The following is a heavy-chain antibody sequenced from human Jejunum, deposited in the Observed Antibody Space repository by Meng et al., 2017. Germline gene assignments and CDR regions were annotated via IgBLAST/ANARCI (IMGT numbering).Heavy chain of an antibody. CDR2: ISPHSGGT. Sequence: QLGESVAGVKWPAASVTVSCKASGYTFTASSLNWVRQAPGQGLEWMGRISPHSGGTDYAQNFQGRVTLTRDTSISTAYMQMSGLTSDDTAVYYCARDPGLDRWGRGTLVTVSS. CDR1: GYTFTASS. J-gene: IGHJ5*02. V-gene: IGHV1-2*06. CDR3: ARDPGLDR.